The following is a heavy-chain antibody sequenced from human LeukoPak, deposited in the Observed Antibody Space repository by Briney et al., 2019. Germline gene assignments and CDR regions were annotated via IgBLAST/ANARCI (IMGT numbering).Heavy chain of an antibody. V-gene: IGHV4-4*07. Sequence: SETLSLTCTVSGGSITNYYWSWIRQPAGKGLEWIGRIYTSGSLNYNPSLGSRVTMSVDTSKNQFSLKLSSVTAADTAVYYCARDRGGATYYFDYWGQGTLVTVSS. CDR1: GGSITNYY. J-gene: IGHJ4*02. CDR2: IYTSGSL. D-gene: IGHD1-26*01. CDR3: ARDRGGATYYFDY.